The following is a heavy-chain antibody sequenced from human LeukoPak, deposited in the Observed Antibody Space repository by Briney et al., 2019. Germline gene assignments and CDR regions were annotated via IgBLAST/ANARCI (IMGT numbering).Heavy chain of an antibody. CDR1: GGSFTNYY. CDR2: INTKGST. Sequence: SETLSLTCTVSGGSFTNYYWSWIRQPAGEGLEWIGHINTKGSTSSNPSLKSPVIMSVDTSKNQFSLRLISVTAAGTAVYYCARTGYCSSASCYTASRPYSYYYMDVWGKGTTVTVSS. J-gene: IGHJ6*03. D-gene: IGHD2-2*02. V-gene: IGHV4-4*07. CDR3: ARTGYCSSASCYTASRPYSYYYMDV.